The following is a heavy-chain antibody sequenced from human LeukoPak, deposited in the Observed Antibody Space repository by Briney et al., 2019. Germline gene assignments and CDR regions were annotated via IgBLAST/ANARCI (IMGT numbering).Heavy chain of an antibody. D-gene: IGHD3-3*01. CDR2: ISYDGSNK. V-gene: IGHV3-30-3*01. CDR3: ARAYPRTGEWSVYYYYMDV. Sequence: PGGSLRLSCAASGFTFSSYAMHWVRQAPGKGLEWVAVISYDGSNKYYADSVKGRFTISRDNSKNTLYLQMNSLRAEDTAVYYCARAYPRTGEWSVYYYYMDVWGKGTTVTVSS. J-gene: IGHJ6*03. CDR1: GFTFSSYA.